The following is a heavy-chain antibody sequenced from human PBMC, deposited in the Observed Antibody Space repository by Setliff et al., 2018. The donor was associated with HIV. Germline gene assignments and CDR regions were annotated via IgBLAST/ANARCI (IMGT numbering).Heavy chain of an antibody. Sequence: GGSLRLSCVGSGFDVRNSSMTWVRQAPGKGLEWVSSISSSGKYIYYGDSVKGRFTISRDGAKKSVYLHMDRLRVEDTAVYYCARDIPFGDLLMLQAYMDVWGKGTTVTVSS. CDR3: ARDIPFGDLLMLQAYMDV. CDR1: GFDVRNSS. CDR2: ISSSGKYI. J-gene: IGHJ6*04. D-gene: IGHD3-10*01. V-gene: IGHV3-21*04.